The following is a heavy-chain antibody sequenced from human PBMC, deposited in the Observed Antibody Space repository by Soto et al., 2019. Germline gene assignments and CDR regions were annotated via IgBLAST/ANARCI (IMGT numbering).Heavy chain of an antibody. CDR3: ARGGLVIITPYYYYYGMDV. J-gene: IGHJ6*02. D-gene: IGHD3-9*01. CDR2: INHSGST. Sequence: SETLSLTCAVYGGSFSGYYWSWIRQPPGKGLEWIGEINHSGSTNYNPSLKSRVTISVDTSKNQFSLKLSSVTAADTAVYYCARGGLVIITPYYYYYGMDVWGQGTTVTVSS. CDR1: GGSFSGYY. V-gene: IGHV4-34*01.